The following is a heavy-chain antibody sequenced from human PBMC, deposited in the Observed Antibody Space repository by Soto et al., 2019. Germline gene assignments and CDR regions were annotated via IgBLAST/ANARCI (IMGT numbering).Heavy chain of an antibody. D-gene: IGHD3-10*01. Sequence: EVQLVESGGGLVKPGGSLRLSCAASGFTFSSYSMNWVRQAPGKGLEWVLSISSSSSYIYYADSVKGRFTISSDNAKKSLYLAMAALGAVDTAVYYCARDLFRQKPRLSGYWGQGTLVTVSS. CDR3: ARDLFRQKPRLSGY. CDR1: GFTFSSYS. CDR2: ISSSSSYI. V-gene: IGHV3-21*01. J-gene: IGHJ4*02.